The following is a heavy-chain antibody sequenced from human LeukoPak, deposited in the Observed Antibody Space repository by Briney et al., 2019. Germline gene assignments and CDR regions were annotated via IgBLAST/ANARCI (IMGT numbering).Heavy chain of an antibody. CDR2: ISYDGSNK. V-gene: IGHV3-30*18. CDR1: GFTFSSYG. Sequence: GGSLRLSCAASGFTFSSYGMHWVRQAPGKGLEWVAVISYDGSNKYYADSVKGRFTISRDNSKNTLYLQMNSLRAEDTAVYYCAKMGEFDILTGYPYYFDYWGQGTLVTVSS. J-gene: IGHJ4*02. D-gene: IGHD3-9*01. CDR3: AKMGEFDILTGYPYYFDY.